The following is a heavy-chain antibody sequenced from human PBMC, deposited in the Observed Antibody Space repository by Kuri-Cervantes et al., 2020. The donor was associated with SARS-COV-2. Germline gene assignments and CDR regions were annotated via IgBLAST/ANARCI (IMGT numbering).Heavy chain of an antibody. CDR3: ARQHLGYYMDV. J-gene: IGHJ6*03. Sequence: SETLSLTCTVSGDSITTSPYYWAWVRQPPGKVLEWIGSFYYGGSTYENPSLKSRVSISVDTSRNQFSLKVSSVTAADAAVYSCARQHLGYYMDVWGKGTTVTVSS. V-gene: IGHV4-39*01. CDR2: FYYGGST. CDR1: GDSITTSPYY.